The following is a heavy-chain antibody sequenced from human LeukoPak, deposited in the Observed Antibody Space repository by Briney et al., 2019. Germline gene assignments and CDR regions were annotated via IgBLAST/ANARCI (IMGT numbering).Heavy chain of an antibody. CDR3: ASSHDSSGND. Sequence: GGSLRLSCVASGFSFSSYWMAWVRQAPGKGLGWVANIKYDGSHKYYVDSVKGRFTISRDNAKNSAYLQMNSLRVDDTAVYFCASSHDSSGNDWGQGTMVTVSS. J-gene: IGHJ4*02. CDR2: IKYDGSHK. D-gene: IGHD3-22*01. V-gene: IGHV3-7*01. CDR1: GFSFSSYW.